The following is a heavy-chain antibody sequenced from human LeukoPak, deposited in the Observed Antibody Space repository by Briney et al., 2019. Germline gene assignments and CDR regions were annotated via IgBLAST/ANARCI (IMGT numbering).Heavy chain of an antibody. D-gene: IGHD2-15*01. V-gene: IGHV4-4*08. J-gene: IGHJ4*02. CDR1: GGSISSYY. CDR2: IYHSGST. CDR3: ARGLDCSGGSCFPFDY. Sequence: PSETLSLTCTVSGGSISSYYWSWIRRPPGKGLEWIGTIYHSGSTYYNPSLKSRVTISVDTSKKQFSLKLSSVTAADTAVYYCARGLDCSGGSCFPFDYWGQGTLVTVSS.